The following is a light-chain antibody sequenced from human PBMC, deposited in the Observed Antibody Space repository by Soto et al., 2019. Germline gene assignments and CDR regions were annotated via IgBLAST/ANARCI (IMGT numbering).Light chain of an antibody. CDR1: SSDVGGYNY. Sequence: QSVLTQPASVSGSPGQSITISCTGTSSDVGGYNYVSWYQQHPGKAPKLMIYEVSNRPSGVSNRFSGSKSGNTASLTISGLQAEDEAENNCSSYTSSSTSVFG. J-gene: IGLJ1*01. CDR2: EVS. V-gene: IGLV2-14*01. CDR3: SSYTSSSTSV.